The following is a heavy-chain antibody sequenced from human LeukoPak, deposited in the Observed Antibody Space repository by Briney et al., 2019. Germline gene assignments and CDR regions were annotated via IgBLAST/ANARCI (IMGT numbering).Heavy chain of an antibody. D-gene: IGHD5-24*01. J-gene: IGHJ2*01. CDR2: IYYSGST. CDR3: ARHVLWLQVTLYFDI. V-gene: IGHV4-39*01. CDR1: GGSINTTSYY. Sequence: SETLSLTCTVSGGSINTTSYYWGWIRQPPGKGLEWIVSIYYSGSTSYNPSLNSRVTISVDTSKKQFSLKLSSVTAADTAVYYCARHVLWLQVTLYFDIWGRGTLVTVSS.